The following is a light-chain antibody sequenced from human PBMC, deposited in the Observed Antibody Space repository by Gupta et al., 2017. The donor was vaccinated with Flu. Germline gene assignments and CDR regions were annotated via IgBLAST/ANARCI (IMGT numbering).Light chain of an antibody. CDR1: QSVSSSY. V-gene: IGKV3-20*01. J-gene: IGKJ1*01. Sequence: EIVLTQSPGTLSLSPGERATLSCRASQSVSSSYLAWYQQKPGQAPRLLIYGASSRATGIPDSFSGSGSGTXFTLTIXRLEPEDFAVYYCQQDGSSPWTFGXGTKVEIK. CDR2: GAS. CDR3: QQDGSSPWT.